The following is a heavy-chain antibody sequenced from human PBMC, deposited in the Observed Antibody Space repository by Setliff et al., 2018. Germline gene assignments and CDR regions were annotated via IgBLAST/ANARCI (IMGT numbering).Heavy chain of an antibody. J-gene: IGHJ4*02. CDR1: GGGGSFSAYY. CDR2: IYHSGTT. Sequence: SETLSLTCGVSGGGGSFSAYYWSWIRQPPGKGLEWIGEIYHSGTTNYNPSLKSRVTMSVDKSRNQFSLRLTSVTAADTAIYYCTRAYSGSHDYWGQGTLVTVSS. D-gene: IGHD1-26*01. CDR3: TRAYSGSHDY. V-gene: IGHV4-34*01.